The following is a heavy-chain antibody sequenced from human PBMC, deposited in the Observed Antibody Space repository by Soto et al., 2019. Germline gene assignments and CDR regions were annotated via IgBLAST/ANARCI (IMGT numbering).Heavy chain of an antibody. V-gene: IGHV4-31*03. J-gene: IGHJ4*02. D-gene: IGHD3-3*01. CDR1: GGSISSGGYY. Sequence: PSETLSLTCTVSGGSISSGGYYWSWIRQHPGKGLEWIGYIYYSGSTYYNPSLKSRVTISVDTSKNQFSLKLSSVTAADTAVYYCARDPKYDFWSGGPFDYWGQGTLVTVSS. CDR3: ARDPKYDFWSGGPFDY. CDR2: IYYSGST.